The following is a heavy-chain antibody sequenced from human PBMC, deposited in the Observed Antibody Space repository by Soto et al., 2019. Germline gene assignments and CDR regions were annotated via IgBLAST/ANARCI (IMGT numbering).Heavy chain of an antibody. CDR1: GFTFSSYA. V-gene: IGHV3-23*01. Sequence: PGGSLRLSXAASGFTFSSYAMSWVRQAPGKGLEWVSAISGSGGSTYYADSVKGRFTISRDNSKNTLYLQMNSLRAEDTAVYYCAKDHGLHFWSGYYRYYYYYGMDVWGQGTTVTVSS. CDR3: AKDHGLHFWSGYYRYYYYYGMDV. J-gene: IGHJ6*02. D-gene: IGHD3-3*02. CDR2: ISGSGGST.